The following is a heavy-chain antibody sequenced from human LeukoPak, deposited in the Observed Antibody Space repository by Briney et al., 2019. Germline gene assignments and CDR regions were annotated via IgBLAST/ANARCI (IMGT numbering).Heavy chain of an antibody. Sequence: GGSLRLSCAASGFTFSSYWMHWVRQAPGKGLVWVPRINTDGSSTSYADPVKGRFTISRDNAKNTLYLQMNSLRAEDTAVYYCARDLVVRGVNRPLDYWGQGTLVTVSS. V-gene: IGHV3-74*01. CDR2: INTDGSST. D-gene: IGHD3-10*01. CDR1: GFTFSSYW. J-gene: IGHJ4*02. CDR3: ARDLVVRGVNRPLDY.